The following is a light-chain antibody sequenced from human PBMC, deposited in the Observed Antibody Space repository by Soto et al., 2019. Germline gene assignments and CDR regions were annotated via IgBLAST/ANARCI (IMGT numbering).Light chain of an antibody. J-gene: IGLJ1*01. V-gene: IGLV2-8*01. Sequence: QSVLTQPPSASGSPGQSVTISCTGTSSDVGGYNYVSWYQQHPGKAPKLMIYEVSKRPSGVPDRFSGSKSGNTASLTVSGLPAEDGADYYCSSYAGSNILYVFGTGTKLTVL. CDR2: EVS. CDR1: SSDVGGYNY. CDR3: SSYAGSNILYV.